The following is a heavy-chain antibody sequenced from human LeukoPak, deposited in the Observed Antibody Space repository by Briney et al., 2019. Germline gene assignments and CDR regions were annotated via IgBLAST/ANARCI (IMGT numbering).Heavy chain of an antibody. V-gene: IGHV3-48*03. CDR3: ARKYYYGSGRS. D-gene: IGHD3-10*01. Sequence: GGSLRLSCAASGFTFSSYEMNWVRQAPGKGLEWVSYISSSGSTIYYADSVKGRFTISRDNAKNSLYLQMNSLRAEDTAVYYCARKYYYGSGRSWGQGTMVTVSS. CDR2: ISSSGSTI. J-gene: IGHJ5*02. CDR1: GFTFSSYE.